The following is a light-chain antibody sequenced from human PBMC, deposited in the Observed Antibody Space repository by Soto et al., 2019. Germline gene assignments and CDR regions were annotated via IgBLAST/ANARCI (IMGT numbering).Light chain of an antibody. CDR3: QQANSFPWT. J-gene: IGKJ1*01. CDR2: AAS. V-gene: IGKV1-12*01. Sequence: DIQMTQSPSSVSASVGDRVTMTCRASQGINSWLAWYQQKPGKAPKLLIYAASNLQSGVPSRFSGSGSGTDFTLPLRRLHPDHFATYHCQQANSFPWTFRQGTKADIK. CDR1: QGINSW.